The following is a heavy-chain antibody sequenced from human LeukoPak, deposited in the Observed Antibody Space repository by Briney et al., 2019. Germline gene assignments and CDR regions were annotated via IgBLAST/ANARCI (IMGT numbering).Heavy chain of an antibody. CDR2: ICGSGATT. J-gene: IGHJ4*02. Sequence: GWALRLSCALSGCSFSSYAMMWVRQAPGRGLEGVSAICGSGATTYYADSVKGRFTISRTTYNHTLYMQMTSLTADETAVYYSAKGRAVEVVAAFKYWGQGTVVTVSS. V-gene: IGHV3-23*01. CDR3: AKGRAVEVVAAFKY. CDR1: GCSFSSYA. D-gene: IGHD2-15*01.